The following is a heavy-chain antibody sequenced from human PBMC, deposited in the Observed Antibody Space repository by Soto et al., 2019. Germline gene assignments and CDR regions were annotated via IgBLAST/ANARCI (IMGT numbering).Heavy chain of an antibody. V-gene: IGHV3-30*03. CDR2: ISYDGSNK. Sequence: PGGSLRLSCAASGFTFSSYGMHWVRQAPGKGLEWVAVISYDGSNKYYADSVKGRFTISRDNSKNTLYLQMNSLKTEDTAVYYCARDAPYGNSWSPFYCMDVWGKGTTVTVSS. CDR3: ARDAPYGNSWSPFYCMDV. CDR1: GFTFSSYG. J-gene: IGHJ6*04. D-gene: IGHD6-13*01.